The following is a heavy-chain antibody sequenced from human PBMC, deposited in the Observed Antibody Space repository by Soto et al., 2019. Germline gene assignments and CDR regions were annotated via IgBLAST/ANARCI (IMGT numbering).Heavy chain of an antibody. CDR2: INSDGSST. J-gene: IGHJ5*02. CDR3: ARDSNYDSRNNWFDP. CDR1: GFTFSSYW. D-gene: IGHD3-22*01. V-gene: IGHV3-74*01. Sequence: GGSLRLSCAASGFTFSSYWMHWVRQAPGKGLVWVSRINSDGSSTSYADSVKGRFTISRDNAKNTLYLQMNSLRAEDTAVYYCARDSNYDSRNNWFDPWGQGTLVTVSS.